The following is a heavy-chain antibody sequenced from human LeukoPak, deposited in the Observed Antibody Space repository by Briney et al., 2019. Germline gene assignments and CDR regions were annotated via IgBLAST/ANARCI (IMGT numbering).Heavy chain of an antibody. CDR2: INAGNGNT. CDR3: ARGSYYGSGSYPIRY. D-gene: IGHD3-10*01. CDR1: GYTFTSYA. J-gene: IGHJ4*02. Sequence: ASVKVSCKASGYTFTSYAMHWVRQAPGQRLEWMGWINAGNGNTKYSQKFQGRVTITRDTSASTAYMELSSLRSEDTAVYYCARGSYYGSGSYPIRYWGQGTLVTVSS. V-gene: IGHV1-3*01.